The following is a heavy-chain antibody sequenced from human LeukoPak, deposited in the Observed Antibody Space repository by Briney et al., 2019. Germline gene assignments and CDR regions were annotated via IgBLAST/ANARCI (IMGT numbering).Heavy chain of an antibody. V-gene: IGHV3-9*01. CDR3: AKDGRSVAGNNGAFDI. J-gene: IGHJ3*02. D-gene: IGHD6-19*01. CDR1: GFTFDDYA. CDR2: ISWNSGSI. Sequence: GGSLRLSCAASGFTFDDYAMHWVRQAPGKGLEWVSGISWNSGSIGYADSVKGRFTISGDNAKNSLYLQMNSLRAEDTALYYCAKDGRSVAGNNGAFDIWGQGTMVIVSS.